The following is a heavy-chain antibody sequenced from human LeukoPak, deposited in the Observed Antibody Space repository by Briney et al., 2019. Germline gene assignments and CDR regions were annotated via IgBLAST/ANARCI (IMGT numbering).Heavy chain of an antibody. V-gene: IGHV4-34*01. CDR3: ARDGDYDYVWGSYRLYYFDY. Sequence: SETLSLTCAVYGASFSGYYWSWIRQPPGKGLEWIGEINHSGSTKYNPSLKSRVTISVDTSKNQFSLKLSSVTAADTAVYYCARDGDYDYVWGSYRLYYFDYWGQGTLVTVSS. CDR1: GASFSGYY. D-gene: IGHD3-16*02. CDR2: INHSGST. J-gene: IGHJ4*02.